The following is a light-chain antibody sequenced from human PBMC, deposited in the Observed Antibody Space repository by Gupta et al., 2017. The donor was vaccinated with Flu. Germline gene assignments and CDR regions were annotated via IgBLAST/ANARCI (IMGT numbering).Light chain of an antibody. CDR2: GNS. V-gene: IGLV1-40*01. CDR3: QSYDSSLSGPNWV. J-gene: IGLJ3*02. Sequence: QSVLTQPPSVSGAPGPRVTISCTGCSSNIGAGYDVHWYQQLPGTAPKLLIYGNSNRPSGVPDRFSGSKSGTSASLAITGLQAEDEADYYCQSYDSSLSGPNWVFGGGTKLTVL. CDR1: SSNIGAGYD.